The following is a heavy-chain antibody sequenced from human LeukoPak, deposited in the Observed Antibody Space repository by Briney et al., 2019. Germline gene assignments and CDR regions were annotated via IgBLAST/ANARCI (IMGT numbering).Heavy chain of an antibody. J-gene: IGHJ4*02. Sequence: ASVKVSCKASGFTFTSSAMQWVRQARGQRLEWIGWIVVGSGNTNYAQKFQERVTITRDTSISTAYMELSRLRSDDTAVYYCARDPGPGNAFWSGYRHLHPFDYWGQGTLVTVSS. CDR1: GFTFTSSA. CDR3: ARDPGPGNAFWSGYRHLHPFDY. D-gene: IGHD3-3*01. CDR2: IVVGSGNT. V-gene: IGHV1-58*02.